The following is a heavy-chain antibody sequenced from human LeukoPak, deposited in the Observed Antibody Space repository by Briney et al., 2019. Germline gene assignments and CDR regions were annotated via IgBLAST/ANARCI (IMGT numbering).Heavy chain of an antibody. CDR2: INPSGGST. CDR1: GYSFTGYD. J-gene: IGHJ4*02. V-gene: IGHV1-46*01. CDR3: ARDGVFGFTHNFDY. D-gene: IGHD6-13*01. Sequence: SSVQLSCKAIGYSFTGYDMSWVRQPPGQGLEWMGIINPSGGSTSYAQKFQGRVTMTRDTSTSTVYMELSSLRSEDTAVYYCARDGVFGFTHNFDYWGQGTLVTVSS.